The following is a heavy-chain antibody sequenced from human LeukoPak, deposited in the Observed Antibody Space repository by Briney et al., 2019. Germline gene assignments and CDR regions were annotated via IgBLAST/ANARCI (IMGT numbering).Heavy chain of an antibody. V-gene: IGHV1-2*02. D-gene: IGHD5-18*01. CDR1: GYTFTGYY. Sequence: ASVKVSCKASGYTFTGYYMHWVRRAPGQGLEWMGWINPNSGGTNYAQEFQGRVTMTRDTSISTAYMELSRLRSDDTAVYYCAREGVDTEYYFDYWGQGTLVTVSS. J-gene: IGHJ4*02. CDR2: INPNSGGT. CDR3: AREGVDTEYYFDY.